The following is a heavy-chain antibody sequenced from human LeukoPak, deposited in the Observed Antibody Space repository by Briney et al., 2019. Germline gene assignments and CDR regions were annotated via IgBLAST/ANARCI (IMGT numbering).Heavy chain of an antibody. CDR1: GFTVSSNY. CDR3: ARYAAYSSSWYWFDP. D-gene: IGHD6-13*01. CDR2: IYSGGST. Sequence: GGSLRLSCAASGFTVSSNYMSWVRQAPGKGLEWVSVIYSGGSTYYADSVKGRFTISRDNSKNTLYPQMNSLRAEDAAVYYCARYAAYSSSWYWFDPWGQGTLVTVSS. V-gene: IGHV3-66*01. J-gene: IGHJ5*02.